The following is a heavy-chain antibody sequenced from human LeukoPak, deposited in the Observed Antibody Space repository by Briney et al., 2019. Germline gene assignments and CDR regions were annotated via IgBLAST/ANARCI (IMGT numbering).Heavy chain of an antibody. CDR3: ARDKGYHFDY. Sequence: SETLSLTCTVSGDSISSYYWNWIRQPPGKGLEWIGNIRYSGSTNYNPSLKSRVTISLDTSKNQFSLRLSSVTAADTAVYYCARDKGYHFDYWGQGTLVTVSS. J-gene: IGHJ4*02. CDR2: IRYSGST. V-gene: IGHV4-59*01. CDR1: GDSISSYY. D-gene: IGHD6-13*01.